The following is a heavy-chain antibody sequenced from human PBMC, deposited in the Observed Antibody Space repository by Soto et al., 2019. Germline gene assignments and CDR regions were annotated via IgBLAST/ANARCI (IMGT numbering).Heavy chain of an antibody. CDR1: GCTFSSYS. J-gene: IGHJ6*02. Sequence: ASVKVCCKSSGCTFSSYSISWARQAPGQGPEWMGGIIPIFGTANYAQKFQGRVTITADESTSTAYMELSSLRSEDTAVYYCARVELSAELLEWSQTNYYGMDVWGQGTTVTVSS. D-gene: IGHD3-3*01. CDR3: ARVELSAELLEWSQTNYYGMDV. V-gene: IGHV1-69*13. CDR2: IIPIFGTA.